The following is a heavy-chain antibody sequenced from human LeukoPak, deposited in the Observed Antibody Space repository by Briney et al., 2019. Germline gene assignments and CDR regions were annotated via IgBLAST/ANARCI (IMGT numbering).Heavy chain of an antibody. D-gene: IGHD6-25*01. CDR3: TTDRRPLFDY. V-gene: IGHV3-15*01. Sequence: GGSLRLSCAASGFTFSNAWVSWVRQAPGQGREWVGRIKRKTDGGTTDYAAPVKGRFTISRDDSKNTLYLQMNSLKTEDTAVYYCTTDRRPLFDYWGQGTLVTVSS. J-gene: IGHJ4*02. CDR2: IKRKTDGGTT. CDR1: GFTFSNAW.